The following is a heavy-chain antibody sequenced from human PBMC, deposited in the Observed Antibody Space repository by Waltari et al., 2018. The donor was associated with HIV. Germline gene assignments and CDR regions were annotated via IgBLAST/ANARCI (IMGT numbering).Heavy chain of an antibody. J-gene: IGHJ4*02. CDR3: ARGGNYYRSGSYYKLDY. Sequence: QVQLQQWGAGLLKPSEPLSPTCAVSGASFSDHYCSWIRQPPGKGLEWIGEINHSGSTNYNPSLNSRVTISVDTSKNQFSLKLSSVTAADTAVYYCARGGNYYRSGSYYKLDYWGQGTLVTVSS. V-gene: IGHV4-34*01. CDR1: GASFSDHY. D-gene: IGHD3-10*01. CDR2: INHSGST.